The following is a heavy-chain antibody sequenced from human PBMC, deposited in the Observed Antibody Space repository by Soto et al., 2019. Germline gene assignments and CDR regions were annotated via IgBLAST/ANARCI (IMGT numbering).Heavy chain of an antibody. CDR1: GGSFSGYY. V-gene: IGHV4-34*01. D-gene: IGHD2-2*01. J-gene: IGHJ4*02. CDR2: INHSGST. CDR3: ARGPAEDY. Sequence: LSLTCAVYGGSFSGYYWSWTRQPPGKGLEWIGEINHSGSTNYNPSLKSRVTISVDTSKNQFSLKLSSVTAADTAVYYCARGPAEDYWGQGTLVTVSS.